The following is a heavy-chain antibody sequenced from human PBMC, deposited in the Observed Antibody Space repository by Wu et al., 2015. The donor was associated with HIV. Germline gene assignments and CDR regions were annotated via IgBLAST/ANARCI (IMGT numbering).Heavy chain of an antibody. CDR1: GGTFIRYA. D-gene: IGHD6-19*01. CDR3: ARAWSSGWPSYYWYMDV. CDR2: ITPIFGTA. V-gene: IGHV1-69*12. J-gene: IGHJ6*03. Sequence: QVQLVQSGAEVKKPGSSVKVSCRASGGTFIRYAISWVRQAPGQGLEWMGGITPIFGTANYAQNFQGRVTITADESTSTAYMELRSLRSDDTAVYYCARAWSSGWPSYYWYMDVWGKGTTVTVSS.